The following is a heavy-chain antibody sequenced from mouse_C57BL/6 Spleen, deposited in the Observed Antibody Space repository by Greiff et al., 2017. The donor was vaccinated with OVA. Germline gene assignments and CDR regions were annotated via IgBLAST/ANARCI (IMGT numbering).Heavy chain of an antibody. D-gene: IGHD1-1*01. Sequence: QVQLKESGAELARPGASVKLSCKASGYTFTSYGISWVKQRTGQGLEWIGEIYPRSGNTYYNEKFKGKATLTADKSSSTAYMELRSLTSEDSAVYFCARPTGGPYFDVWGTGTTVTVSS. V-gene: IGHV1-81*01. CDR1: GYTFTSYG. J-gene: IGHJ1*03. CDR3: ARPTGGPYFDV. CDR2: IYPRSGNT.